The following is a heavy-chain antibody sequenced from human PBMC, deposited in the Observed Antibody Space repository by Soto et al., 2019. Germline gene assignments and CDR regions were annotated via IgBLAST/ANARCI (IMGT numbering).Heavy chain of an antibody. CDR2: MNPNSGNT. V-gene: IGHV1-8*01. J-gene: IGHJ3*02. CDR1: RYTFTSYD. CDR3: AIQEQVGATTYDAFDI. Sequence: ASVKVSCKASRYTFTSYDINWVRQATGQGLEWMGWMNPNSGNTGYAQKFQGRVTMTRNTSISTAYMELSSLRSEDTAVYYCAIQEQVGATTYDAFDIWGQGTMVTVSS. D-gene: IGHD1-26*01.